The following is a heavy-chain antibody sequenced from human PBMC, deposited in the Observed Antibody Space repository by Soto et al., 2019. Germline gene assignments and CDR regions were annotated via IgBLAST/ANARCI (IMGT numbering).Heavy chain of an antibody. Sequence: GGSLRLSCAASGFTFISYAMHWVRQAPGKGLEWVAVISYDGSNKYYADSVKGRFTISRDNSKNTLYLQMNSLRAEDTAVYYCARRLDVSPGSYYYYYGMDVWGQGTTVTVSS. V-gene: IGHV3-30-3*01. D-gene: IGHD2-2*03. CDR1: GFTFISYA. CDR2: ISYDGSNK. J-gene: IGHJ6*02. CDR3: ARRLDVSPGSYYYYYGMDV.